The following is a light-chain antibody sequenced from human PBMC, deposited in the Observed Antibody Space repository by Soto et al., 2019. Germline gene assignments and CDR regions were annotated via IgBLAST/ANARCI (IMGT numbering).Light chain of an antibody. CDR3: QQYGSSLRT. J-gene: IGKJ1*01. CDR1: QSLSSSY. V-gene: IGKV3-20*01. Sequence: EIVLTQSPGTLSLSPGERATLSCRASQSLSSSYLAWYQQKPGQAPRLLIYGASHRATGIPDRFSGSGSGTDFTLTISRLEPEDFAVYYCQQYGSSLRTFGQGTKVDIK. CDR2: GAS.